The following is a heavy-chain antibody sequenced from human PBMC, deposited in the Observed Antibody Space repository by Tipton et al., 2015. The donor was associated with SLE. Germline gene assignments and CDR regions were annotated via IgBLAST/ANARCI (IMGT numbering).Heavy chain of an antibody. Sequence: TLSLTCTVSGGSISSYYWSWLRQPPGKGLEWIGSIYHSGSTYYNPSLKSRVTISVDTSKNQFSLKLSSVTAADTAVYYCARHHGSGWLYGLDVWGQGTTVTVSS. CDR2: IYHSGST. CDR1: GGSISSYY. D-gene: IGHD6-19*01. CDR3: ARHHGSGWLYGLDV. V-gene: IGHV4-59*08. J-gene: IGHJ6*02.